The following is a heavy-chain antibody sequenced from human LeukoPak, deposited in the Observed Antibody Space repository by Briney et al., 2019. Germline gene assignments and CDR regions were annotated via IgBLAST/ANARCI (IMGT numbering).Heavy chain of an antibody. CDR3: ARDRYDILTGYVRFDY. V-gene: IGHV3-21*01. J-gene: IGHJ4*02. Sequence: GGSLRLSCAASGFTFSSYSMNWVRQAPGKGLEWVSSISSSSSYIYYADSAKGRFTISRDNAKNSLYLRMNSLRAEDTAVYYCARDRYDILTGYVRFDYWGQGTLVTVSS. CDR2: ISSSSSYI. CDR1: GFTFSSYS. D-gene: IGHD3-9*01.